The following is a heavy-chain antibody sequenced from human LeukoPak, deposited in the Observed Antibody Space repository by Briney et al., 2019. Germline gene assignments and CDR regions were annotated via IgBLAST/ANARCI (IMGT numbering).Heavy chain of an antibody. CDR1: GGSISNYY. CDR3: ARLLKSVRPPYWDYGMDV. D-gene: IGHD2-8*02. J-gene: IGHJ6*02. CDR2: IYSTGRT. Sequence: EPSETLSLTCTVSGGSISNYYWSWIRQPAAKGLEWIGRIYSTGRTNYNASLKSRVTMSVDTSNNQFSLELSSVTAADTAVYYCARLLKSVRPPYWDYGMDVWGQGTTVTVSS. V-gene: IGHV4-4*07.